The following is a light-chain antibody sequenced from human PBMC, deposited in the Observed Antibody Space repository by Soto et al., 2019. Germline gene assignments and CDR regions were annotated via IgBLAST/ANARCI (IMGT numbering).Light chain of an antibody. V-gene: IGKV2D-29*02. CDR1: QSLLHITGETF. J-gene: IGKJ1*01. CDR2: DAS. CDR3: QQYGASPWT. Sequence: DVVMTQPPLSLSVAPGQPASISCKSSQSLLHITGETFLFWYLQKPGQSPQLLIYDASNRATGIPARFSGSGSGTDFTLTISRLEPEDFAVYYCQQYGASPWTFGQGTKVDIK.